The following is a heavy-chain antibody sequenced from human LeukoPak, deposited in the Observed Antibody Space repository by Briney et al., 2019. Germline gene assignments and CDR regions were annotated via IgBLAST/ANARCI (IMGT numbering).Heavy chain of an antibody. V-gene: IGHV4-34*01. J-gene: IGHJ4*02. CDR1: GGSFSGYY. D-gene: IGHD3-22*01. CDR3: ARGHYYDSRGFYYK. Sequence: SETLSLTCAVYGGSFSGYYWNWIRQPPGKGLEWIGEINHSGNNNYNPSLKNRVTMSADTSKNQVSLKLNSVTAADTAVSYCARGHYYDSRGFYYKWGQGTLVTVSS. CDR2: INHSGNN.